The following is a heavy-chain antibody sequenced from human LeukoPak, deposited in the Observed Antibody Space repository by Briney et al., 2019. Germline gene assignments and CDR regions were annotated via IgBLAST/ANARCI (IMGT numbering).Heavy chain of an antibody. CDR3: AREIGSDYGGRYFDL. D-gene: IGHD4-17*01. V-gene: IGHV3-21*01. J-gene: IGHJ2*01. CDR1: GFTFSSYS. Sequence: GGSLRFSCAASGFTFSSYSMNRVRQAPGKGLEWVSSISSSSSYIYYADSVKGRFTISRDNAKNSLYLQMNSLRAEDTAVYYCAREIGSDYGGRYFDLWGRGTLVTVSS. CDR2: ISSSSSYI.